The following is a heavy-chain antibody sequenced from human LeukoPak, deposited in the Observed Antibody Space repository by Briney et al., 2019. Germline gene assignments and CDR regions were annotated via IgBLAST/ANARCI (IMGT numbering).Heavy chain of an antibody. CDR3: ARSPYYYPIDY. Sequence: GESLKISCQGSGYSFTYYWIGWVRQMPGKGLEWMGIIYPGDSDTKYSPSFQGQVTISADKPINTAYLQWSSLKASDTAMYYCARSPYYYPIDYWGQGTLVTVSS. V-gene: IGHV5-51*04. J-gene: IGHJ4*02. CDR2: IYPGDSDT. CDR1: GYSFTYYW. D-gene: IGHD3-10*01.